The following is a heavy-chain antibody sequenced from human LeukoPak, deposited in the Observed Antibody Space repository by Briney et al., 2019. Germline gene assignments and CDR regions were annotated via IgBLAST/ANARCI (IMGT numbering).Heavy chain of an antibody. Sequence: SETLSLTCTVSGYSISSGYYWGWIRQPPGKGLEWSGSIYHSGSTYYNPSLKSRVTISVDTSKNQFSLKLSSVTAADTAVYYCARVRPKYYDFWSGYPYFGYWGQGTLVTVSS. D-gene: IGHD3-3*01. CDR3: ARVRPKYYDFWSGYPYFGY. V-gene: IGHV4-38-2*02. J-gene: IGHJ4*02. CDR1: GYSISSGYY. CDR2: IYHSGST.